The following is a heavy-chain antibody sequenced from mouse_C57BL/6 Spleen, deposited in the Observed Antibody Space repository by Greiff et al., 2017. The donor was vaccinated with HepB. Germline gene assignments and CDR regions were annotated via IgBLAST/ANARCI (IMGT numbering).Heavy chain of an antibody. Sequence: QVQLQQSGAELVRPGASVTLSCKASGYTFTDYEMHWVMQTPVHGLEWIGTIDPETGGTAYNQKFKGKAILTADKSSSTAYMELRSLTSEDSAVYYCTVITTVVATNWGQGTTLTVSS. J-gene: IGHJ2*01. CDR1: GYTFTDYE. CDR3: TVITTVVATN. V-gene: IGHV1-15*01. CDR2: IDPETGGT. D-gene: IGHD1-1*01.